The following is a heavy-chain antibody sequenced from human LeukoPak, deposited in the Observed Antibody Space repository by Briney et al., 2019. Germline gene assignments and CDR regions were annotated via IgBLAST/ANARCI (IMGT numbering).Heavy chain of an antibody. Sequence: SETLSLTCAVSGYSISSGYYWGWIQQPPGKGLEWIGSIYHSGSTYYNPSLKSRVTISVDTSKNQFSLKLSSVTAADTAVYYCVAAVTMDNWFDPWGQGTLVTVSS. CDR2: IYHSGST. D-gene: IGHD4-17*01. CDR3: VAAVTMDNWFDP. V-gene: IGHV4-38-2*01. CDR1: GYSISSGYY. J-gene: IGHJ5*02.